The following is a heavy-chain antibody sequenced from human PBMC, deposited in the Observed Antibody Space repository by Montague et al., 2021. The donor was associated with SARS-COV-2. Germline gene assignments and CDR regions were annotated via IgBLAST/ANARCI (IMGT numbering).Heavy chain of an antibody. CDR1: GFTLTNYY. J-gene: IGHJ6*02. Sequence: SPRLSCAASGFTLTNYYMSWVRQAPGEGLEWVANIRQDGEERNYVASVRGRFTISGDNARNSLYLQMNSLRGDDTAVYYCARGSPGIGMDVWGQGTTVTVSS. D-gene: IGHD1-26*01. CDR2: IRQDGEER. CDR3: ARGSPGIGMDV. V-gene: IGHV3-7*01.